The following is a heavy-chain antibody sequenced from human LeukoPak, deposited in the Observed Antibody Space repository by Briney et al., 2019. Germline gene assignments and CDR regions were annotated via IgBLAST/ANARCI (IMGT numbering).Heavy chain of an antibody. J-gene: IGHJ4*02. CDR1: GFTFSSYS. CDR3: AREYSSGYLPMDY. V-gene: IGHV3-21*01. CDR2: ISSSSSYI. Sequence: GGSLRLSCAASGFTFSSYSMNWVRQAAAKGLEWVSSISSSSSYIYYADSVKGRFTISRDNAKNSLYLQMNSLRAEDTAVYYCAREYSSGYLPMDYWGQGTLVTVSS. D-gene: IGHD6-19*01.